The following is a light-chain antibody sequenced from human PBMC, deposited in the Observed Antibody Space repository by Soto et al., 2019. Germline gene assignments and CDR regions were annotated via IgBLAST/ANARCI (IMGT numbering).Light chain of an antibody. CDR2: DAS. CDR1: QSITTC. Sequence: DIQMTQSPSTLSASVGDRVTISCRASQSITTCLAWYQQKPGNAPKLLIYDASSLQTGVPSRFSGSGSGAEFTLTISSLQPDDVETYYCEQYNSYPRTFGQGTKVEV. V-gene: IGKV1-5*01. J-gene: IGKJ1*01. CDR3: EQYNSYPRT.